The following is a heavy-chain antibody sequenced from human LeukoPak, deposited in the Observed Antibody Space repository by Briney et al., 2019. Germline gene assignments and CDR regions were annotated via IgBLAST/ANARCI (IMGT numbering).Heavy chain of an antibody. D-gene: IGHD3-22*01. CDR3: ARDLRSSGHH. CDR2: ISYDGSNK. V-gene: IGHV3-30-3*01. Sequence: SGGSLRLSCAASGFTFSSYAMHWVRQAPGKGLEWVAVISYDGSNKYCADSVKGRFTISRDNSKNTLYLQMNSLRAEDTAVYYCARDLRSSGHHWGQGTLVTVSS. CDR1: GFTFSSYA. J-gene: IGHJ4*02.